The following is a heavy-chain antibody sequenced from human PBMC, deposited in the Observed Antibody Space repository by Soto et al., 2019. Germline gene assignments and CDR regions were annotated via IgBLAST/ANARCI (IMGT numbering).Heavy chain of an antibody. CDR2: ISYDGSNK. V-gene: IGHV3-30*18. CDR3: AKDLSIAVAGTLGY. CDR1: GFTFSTYA. Sequence: PGGSLRLSCAASGFTFSTYAMSWVRQAPGKGLEWVAVISYDGSNKYYADSVRGRFTISGDNSKNTLYLQMNSLRAEDTAVYYCAKDLSIAVAGTLGYWGQGTLVTVSS. J-gene: IGHJ4*02. D-gene: IGHD6-19*01.